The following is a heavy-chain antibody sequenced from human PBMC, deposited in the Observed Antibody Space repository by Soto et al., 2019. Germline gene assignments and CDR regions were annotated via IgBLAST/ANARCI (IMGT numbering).Heavy chain of an antibody. J-gene: IGHJ3*02. CDR3: ESCSGGSCYSHAFDI. V-gene: IGHV3-53*04. D-gene: IGHD2-15*01. Sequence: HPGGSLRLSCAASGFTVSSNYMSWVRQAPGKGLERVSVIYSGGSTYYADSVKGRFTISRHNSKNTLYLQMNSLRAEDTAVYYCESCSGGSCYSHAFDIWGQGTMVTVSS. CDR1: GFTVSSNY. CDR2: IYSGGST.